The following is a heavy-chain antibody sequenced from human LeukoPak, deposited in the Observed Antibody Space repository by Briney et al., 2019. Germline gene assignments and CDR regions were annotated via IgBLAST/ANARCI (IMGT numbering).Heavy chain of an antibody. Sequence: PGGSLRLSCAASGFTFDDYAMHWVRQAPGKGLEWVSGISWNSGSIGYADSVKGRFTISRDNAKNSLYLQMNSLRAEDMALYYCAKDIGDSRYYYFDYWGQGTLVTVSS. D-gene: IGHD1-26*01. CDR2: ISWNSGSI. V-gene: IGHV3-9*03. J-gene: IGHJ4*02. CDR1: GFTFDDYA. CDR3: AKDIGDSRYYYFDY.